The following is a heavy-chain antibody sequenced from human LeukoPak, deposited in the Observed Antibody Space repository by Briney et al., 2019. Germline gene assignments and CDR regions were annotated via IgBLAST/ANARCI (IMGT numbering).Heavy chain of an antibody. D-gene: IGHD3-16*01. CDR2: IKQDGSEK. J-gene: IGHJ5*02. Sequence: PGRSLRLSCAASGFIFKDYWMIWVRQAPGKGLEWVANIKQDGSEKYYVDSVKGRFTISRDNAKNSLYLQMNTLRAEDTAMYYCGKEAQPRSRWFDPWGQGTLVTVS. CDR1: GFIFKDYW. CDR3: GKEAQPRSRWFDP. V-gene: IGHV3-7*03.